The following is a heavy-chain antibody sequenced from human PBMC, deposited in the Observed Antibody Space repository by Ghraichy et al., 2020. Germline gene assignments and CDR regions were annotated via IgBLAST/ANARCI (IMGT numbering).Heavy chain of an antibody. J-gene: IGHJ6*03. CDR1: GYSISSGYY. V-gene: IGHV4-38-2*02. Sequence: SDTLSLTCTVSGYSISSGYYWGWLRQSPGKGLEWIGTVYHGESPYYNPSLKNRVTISIDTSKNQFSLLMSSVTATDTAVYYCARPRTRYYYYMDVWGRGTTVTVSS. CDR2: VYHGESP. CDR3: ARPRTRYYYYMDV.